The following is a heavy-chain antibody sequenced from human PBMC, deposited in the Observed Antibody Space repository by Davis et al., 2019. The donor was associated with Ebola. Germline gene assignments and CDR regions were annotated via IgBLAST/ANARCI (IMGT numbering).Heavy chain of an antibody. CDR1: GFTFSSYG. D-gene: IGHD2-2*01. CDR2: ISYDGSNK. J-gene: IGHJ5*02. Sequence: GGSLRLSCAASGFTFSSYGMHWVRQAPGKGLEWVAVISYDGSNKYYADSVKGRFTISRDNSKNTLYLQMGSLRAEDMAVYYCARGPYQLLFGPYNWFDPWGQGTLVTVSS. CDR3: ARGPYQLLFGPYNWFDP. V-gene: IGHV3-30*03.